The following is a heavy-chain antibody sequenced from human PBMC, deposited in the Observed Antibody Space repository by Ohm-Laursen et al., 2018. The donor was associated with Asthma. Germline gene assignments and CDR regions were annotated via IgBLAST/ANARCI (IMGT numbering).Heavy chain of an antibody. CDR1: GYTFSRYS. CDR2: ISTASTFI. V-gene: IGHV3-21*01. J-gene: IGHJ1*01. CDR3: ARIGPEWELPGREYSLHH. D-gene: IGHD1-26*01. Sequence: GSLRLSCAASGYTFSRYSIHWVRQIPGKGLEWVASISTASTFIYYADSVRGRFTTSRDNARNPVYLQMNSLRAEDTALYYCARIGPEWELPGREYSLHHWGEGTLVTVPS.